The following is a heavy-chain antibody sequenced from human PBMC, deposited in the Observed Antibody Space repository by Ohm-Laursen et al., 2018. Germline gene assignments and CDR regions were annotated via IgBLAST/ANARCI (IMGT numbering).Heavy chain of an antibody. V-gene: IGHV3-9*01. Sequence: SLRLSCTASGFTFDDYAMHWVRQAPGKGLEWVSGISWNSGSIGYADSVKGRFTISRDNAKNSLYLQMNSLRAEDTALYYCARFRPYYYYGMDVWGQGTTVTVSS. J-gene: IGHJ6*02. CDR3: ARFRPYYYYGMDV. CDR2: ISWNSGSI. CDR1: GFTFDDYA.